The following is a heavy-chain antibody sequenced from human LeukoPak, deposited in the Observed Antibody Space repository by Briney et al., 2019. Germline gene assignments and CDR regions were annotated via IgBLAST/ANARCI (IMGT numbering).Heavy chain of an antibody. Sequence: GGSLRLSCAASGFTFSSYAMHWVRQAPGKGLEWVAVISYDGSNKYYADSVKGRFTISRDNSKNTLYLQMNSLRAEDTAVYYCARPLRYSSSWYYFGYWGQGTLVTVSS. CDR3: ARPLRYSSSWYYFGY. CDR2: ISYDGSNK. J-gene: IGHJ4*02. D-gene: IGHD6-13*01. V-gene: IGHV3-30-3*01. CDR1: GFTFSSYA.